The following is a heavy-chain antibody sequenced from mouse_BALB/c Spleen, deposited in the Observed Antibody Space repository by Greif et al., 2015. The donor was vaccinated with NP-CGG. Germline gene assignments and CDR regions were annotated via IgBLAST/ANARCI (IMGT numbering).Heavy chain of an antibody. CDR2: ISSGSSTI. D-gene: IGHD2-1*01. Sequence: EVKLEESGGGLVQPGGSRKLSCAASGFTFSSFGMHWVRQAPEKGLEWVAYISSGSSTIYYADTVKGRFTISRDNPKNTLFLQMTSLRSEDTAMYYCARPSTIRGDYAMDYWGQGTSVTVSS. CDR3: ARPSTIRGDYAMDY. CDR1: GFTFSSFG. J-gene: IGHJ4*01. V-gene: IGHV5-17*02.